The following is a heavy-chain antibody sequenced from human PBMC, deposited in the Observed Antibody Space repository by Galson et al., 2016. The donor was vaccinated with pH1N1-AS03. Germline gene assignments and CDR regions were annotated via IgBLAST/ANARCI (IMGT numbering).Heavy chain of an antibody. CDR2: IKQDGSEK. Sequence: LRLSCAASGFIFSGYWMSWVRQAPGKGLEWVANIKQDGSEKYYVDSVKGRFTIARDNAKNSVYLQMNSLRGEDTAVYDCAGGKDFWSGYPDDTVDIWGQGTWVTVSS. J-gene: IGHJ3*02. V-gene: IGHV3-7*03. CDR1: GFIFSGYW. CDR3: AGGKDFWSGYPDDTVDI. D-gene: IGHD3-3*01.